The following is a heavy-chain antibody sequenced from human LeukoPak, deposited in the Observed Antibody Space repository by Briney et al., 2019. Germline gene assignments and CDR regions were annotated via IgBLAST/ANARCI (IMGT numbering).Heavy chain of an antibody. V-gene: IGHV4-34*01. D-gene: IGHD6-13*01. CDR3: ARGIAAAGAVWFDP. J-gene: IGHJ5*02. Sequence: SETLPLTCAVYGGSFSGYYWSWIRQPPGKGLEWIGEINHSGSTNYNPSLKSRVTISVDTSKNQFSLKLSSVTAADTAVYYCARGIAAAGAVWFDPWGQGTLVTVSS. CDR2: INHSGST. CDR1: GGSFSGYY.